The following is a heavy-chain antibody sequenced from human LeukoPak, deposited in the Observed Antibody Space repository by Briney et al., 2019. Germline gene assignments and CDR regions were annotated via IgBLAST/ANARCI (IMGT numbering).Heavy chain of an antibody. CDR2: IYYSGST. Sequence: SETLSLTCTVSGGSISSYYWSWIRQPPGKGLEWIGYIYYSGSTNYNPSLKSRVTTSVDTSKNQFSLKLSSVTAADTAVYYCARLTYYYDSSGYYGGYWFDPWGQGTLVTVSS. D-gene: IGHD3-22*01. V-gene: IGHV4-59*08. CDR1: GGSISSYY. J-gene: IGHJ5*02. CDR3: ARLTYYYDSSGYYGGYWFDP.